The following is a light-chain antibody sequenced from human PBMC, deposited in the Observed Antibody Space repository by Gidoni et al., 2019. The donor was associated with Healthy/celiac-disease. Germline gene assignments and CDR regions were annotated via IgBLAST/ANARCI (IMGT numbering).Light chain of an antibody. CDR1: SLRSYY. V-gene: IGLV3-19*01. CDR2: GKN. Sequence: SSELTQDPAVSVALGQTVRITCQGASLRSYYASWYQQNPGKAPVLVIYGKNNRPSGIPDRFSGSSSGNTASLTITGAQAEDEADYYCNSRDSSGNHYVFGTGTKVTVL. J-gene: IGLJ1*01. CDR3: NSRDSSGNHYV.